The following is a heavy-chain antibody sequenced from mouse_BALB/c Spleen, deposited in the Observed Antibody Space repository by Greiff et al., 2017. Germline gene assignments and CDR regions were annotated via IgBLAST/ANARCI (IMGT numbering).Heavy chain of an antibody. Sequence: VQLKQSGAELVKPGASVKLSCTASGFNIKDTYMHWVKQRPEQGLEWIGRIDPANGNTKYDPKFQGKATITADTSSNTAYLQLSSLTSEDTAVYYCARGVTGYYFDYWGQGTTLTVSS. J-gene: IGHJ2*01. V-gene: IGHV14-3*02. CDR3: ARGVTGYYFDY. CDR1: GFNIKDTY. CDR2: IDPANGNT. D-gene: IGHD2-2*01.